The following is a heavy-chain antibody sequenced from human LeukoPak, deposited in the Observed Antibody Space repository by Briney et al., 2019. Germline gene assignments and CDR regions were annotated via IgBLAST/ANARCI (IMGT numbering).Heavy chain of an antibody. V-gene: IGHV3-74*01. Sequence: PGGSLRLSCAASGFTFSSYWMHWVRQAPGKGLVWVSRINTDGSSTSYADSVKGRFTISRDNAKNSLYLQMNSLRAEDTAVYYCARDGPYYDFWSGPYNWFDPWGQGTLVTVSS. CDR3: ARDGPYYDFWSGPYNWFDP. D-gene: IGHD3-3*01. J-gene: IGHJ5*02. CDR1: GFTFSSYW. CDR2: INTDGSST.